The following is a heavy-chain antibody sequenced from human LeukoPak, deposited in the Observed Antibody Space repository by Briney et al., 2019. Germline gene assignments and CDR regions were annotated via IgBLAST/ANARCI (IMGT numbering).Heavy chain of an antibody. CDR2: IYHSGNS. V-gene: IGHV4-4*02. Sequence: SETLSLTCAVSGGSISSNNWWSWVRQSPGKGLEWIGEIYHSGNSNYNPSLKSRVTISVDKSRNQFSLKLSSVTAADTALYYCARDVGARLPGYWGQGTLVTVSS. J-gene: IGHJ4*02. CDR3: ARDVGARLPGY. CDR1: GGSISSNNW. D-gene: IGHD6-6*01.